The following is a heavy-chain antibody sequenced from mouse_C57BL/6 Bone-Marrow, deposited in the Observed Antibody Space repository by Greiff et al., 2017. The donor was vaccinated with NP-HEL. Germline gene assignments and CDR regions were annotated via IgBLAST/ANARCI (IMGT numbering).Heavy chain of an antibody. CDR2: IDPENGDT. Sequence: DVQLQESGAELVRPGASVKLSCTASGFNIKDDYMHWVKQRPEQGLEWIGWIDPENGDTEYASKFQGKATITADTSSNTAYLQLSSLTSEDTAVYYCTTGYYGSSPFAYWGQGTLVTVSA. J-gene: IGHJ3*01. CDR1: GFNIKDDY. CDR3: TTGYYGSSPFAY. V-gene: IGHV14-4*01. D-gene: IGHD1-1*01.